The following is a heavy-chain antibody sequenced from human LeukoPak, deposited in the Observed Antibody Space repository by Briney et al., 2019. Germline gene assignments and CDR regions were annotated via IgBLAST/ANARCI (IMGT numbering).Heavy chain of an antibody. CDR1: GGSFSGYY. CDR2: INHSGGT. CDR3: ARGPGGRLGYCSSTSCSSNWFDP. D-gene: IGHD2-2*01. Sequence: SETLSLTCAVYGGSFSGYYWSWIRQPPGKGLEWIGEINHSGGTNYNPSLKSRVTISVDTSKNQFSLKLSSVTAADTAVYYCARGPGGRLGYCSSTSCSSNWFDPWGQGTLVTVSS. J-gene: IGHJ5*02. V-gene: IGHV4-34*01.